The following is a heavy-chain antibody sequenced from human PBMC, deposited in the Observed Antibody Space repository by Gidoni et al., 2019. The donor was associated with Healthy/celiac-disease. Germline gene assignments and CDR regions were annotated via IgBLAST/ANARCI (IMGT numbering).Heavy chain of an antibody. CDR2: ISSSRSYI. Sequence: EVQLVESGGGLVKPGGSLRLSCAASGFTFSSYSMNWVRQAPGKGLEWVSSISSSRSYIYYADSVKGRFTISRDNAKNSLYLQMNSLRAEDTAVYYCARDVPDYDFWSGYYTFDYWGQGTLVTVSS. V-gene: IGHV3-21*01. CDR3: ARDVPDYDFWSGYYTFDY. CDR1: GFTFSSYS. J-gene: IGHJ4*02. D-gene: IGHD3-3*01.